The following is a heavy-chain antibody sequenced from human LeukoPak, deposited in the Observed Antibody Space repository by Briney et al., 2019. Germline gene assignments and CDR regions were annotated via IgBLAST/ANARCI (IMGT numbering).Heavy chain of an antibody. V-gene: IGHV3-11*06. CDR1: GFTFGDYY. CDR3: ARAKQWLVTDP. D-gene: IGHD6-19*01. CDR2: ISTAGTYT. J-gene: IGHJ5*02. Sequence: GGSLRLSCAASGFTFGDYYMNWIRQAPGKGLEWVSYISTAGTYTNYADSVKGRFTISRDNAKNSLYPQMNSLRAEDTAVYYCARAKQWLVTDPWGQGTLVTVSS.